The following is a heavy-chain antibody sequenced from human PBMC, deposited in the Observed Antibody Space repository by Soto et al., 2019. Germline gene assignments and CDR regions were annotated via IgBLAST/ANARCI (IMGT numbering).Heavy chain of an antibody. CDR2: IYPSGTT. Sequence: PSETLSLTCTVSGGSISGHSWIWIRQPAGRGLEWIGHIYPSGTTSYNPSLRSRVTMSLDTSKNQIFPNLTSVTAADTAVFYCVRGRSYSVYDFWGPGTLVTVSS. D-gene: IGHD5-12*01. J-gene: IGHJ4*02. CDR3: VRGRSYSVYDF. V-gene: IGHV4-4*07. CDR1: GGSISGHS.